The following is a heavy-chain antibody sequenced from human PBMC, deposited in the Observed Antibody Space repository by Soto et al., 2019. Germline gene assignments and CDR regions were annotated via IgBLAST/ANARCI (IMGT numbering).Heavy chain of an antibody. D-gene: IGHD2-2*01. Sequence: EVQLVESGGGLVQPGGSLRLSCAASGFAFSTYSMDWVRQAPGKGLEWVSFISSSSTYIYYAESVKGRFTISRDNAENSLPLQLSSRRAEDTAVYYCARVPAPCSSPNCYSDYWGQGVLVTVSS. CDR1: GFAFSTYS. CDR3: ARVPAPCSSPNCYSDY. CDR2: ISSSSTYI. V-gene: IGHV3-21*01. J-gene: IGHJ4*02.